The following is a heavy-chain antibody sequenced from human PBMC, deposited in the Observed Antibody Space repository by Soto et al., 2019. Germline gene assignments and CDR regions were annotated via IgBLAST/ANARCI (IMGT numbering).Heavy chain of an antibody. D-gene: IGHD3-16*01. CDR2: ISAYNGNT. CDR1: GYTFTSYG. Sequence: GASVKVSCKSSGYTFTSYGISWVRQAPGQGLEWMGWISAYNGNTNYAQKLQGRVTMTTDTSTSTAYMELRSLRSDDTAVYYCARDYDLGRPRLDYYYGMDVWGQGTTVTVSS. J-gene: IGHJ6*02. V-gene: IGHV1-18*01. CDR3: ARDYDLGRPRLDYYYGMDV.